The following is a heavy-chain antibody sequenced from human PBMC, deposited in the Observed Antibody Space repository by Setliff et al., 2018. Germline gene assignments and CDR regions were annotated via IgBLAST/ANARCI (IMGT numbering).Heavy chain of an antibody. J-gene: IGHJ3*01. Sequence: ASVKVSCKASGYTFAGYYMHWVRQTPGQGLEWMGWISSYNNDVTNYLQRFQGRVTMTTDTSTSAAYMELRSLRSDDTAVYYCAISSLSICSGGTCPNAFDVWGQGTMVTV. CDR2: ISSYNNDVT. CDR3: AISSLSICSGGTCPNAFDV. V-gene: IGHV1-18*04. CDR1: GYTFAGYY. D-gene: IGHD2-15*01.